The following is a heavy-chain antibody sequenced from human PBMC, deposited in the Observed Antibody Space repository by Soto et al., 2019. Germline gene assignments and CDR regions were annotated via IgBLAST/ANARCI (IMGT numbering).Heavy chain of an antibody. CDR3: ARDRGIPTIFGVVRQIFDY. D-gene: IGHD3-3*01. Sequence: PGGSLRLSCAASGFTFSDYYMSWIRQAPGKGLEWVSYISSSGSTIYYADSVKGRFTISRDNAKNSLYLQMNSLRAEDTAVYYCARDRGIPTIFGVVRQIFDYWGQGTLVTVSS. CDR1: GFTFSDYY. CDR2: ISSSGSTI. V-gene: IGHV3-11*01. J-gene: IGHJ4*02.